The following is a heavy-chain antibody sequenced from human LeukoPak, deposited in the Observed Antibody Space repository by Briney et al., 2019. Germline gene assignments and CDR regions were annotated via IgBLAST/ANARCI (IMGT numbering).Heavy chain of an antibody. D-gene: IGHD1-26*01. CDR2: IYHSGST. CDR1: GYSISSCYY. J-gene: IGHJ4*02. CDR3: ARSPEGGGLFDY. V-gene: IGHV4-38-2*02. Sequence: SETLSLTCTVSGYSISSCYYWGLIRQPPGKGLGWIGSIYHSGSTYYNPSLKSRVTISVDTSKNQFSLKLSSVTAADTAVYFCARSPEGGGLFDYWGQGTLVTVSS.